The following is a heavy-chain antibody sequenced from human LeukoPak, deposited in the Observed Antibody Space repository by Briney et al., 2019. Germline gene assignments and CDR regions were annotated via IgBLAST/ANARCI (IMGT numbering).Heavy chain of an antibody. CDR3: ARDRVGQQLVGRNYYYYYMDV. CDR2: IYHSGST. J-gene: IGHJ6*03. V-gene: IGHV4-38-2*02. CDR1: GYSISSGYY. D-gene: IGHD6-13*01. Sequence: KSSETLSLTCTVSGYSISSGYYWGWIRQPPGKGLEWIGSIYHSGSTYYNPSLKSRVTISVDTSKNQFSLKLSSVTAADTAVYYCARDRVGQQLVGRNYYYYYMDVWGKGTTVTISS.